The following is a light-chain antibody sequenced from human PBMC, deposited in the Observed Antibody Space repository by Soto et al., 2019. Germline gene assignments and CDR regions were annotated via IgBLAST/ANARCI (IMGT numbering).Light chain of an antibody. CDR1: SSDVGGYNY. CDR3: SSYTSSSTPWA. J-gene: IGLJ3*02. Sequence: QSALTQPASVSGSPGQSITISCTGTSSDVGGYNYVSWYQQHPGKAPKLMIYEVSNRPSRVSNRFSGSKSGNTASLTISGLQAEDEADYCCSSYTSSSTPWAFGGGTKLTVL. CDR2: EVS. V-gene: IGLV2-14*01.